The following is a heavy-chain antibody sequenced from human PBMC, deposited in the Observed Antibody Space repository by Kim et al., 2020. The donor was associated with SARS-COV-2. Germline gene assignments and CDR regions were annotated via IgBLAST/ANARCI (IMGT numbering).Heavy chain of an antibody. J-gene: IGHJ3*02. Sequence: ASVKVSCKASGYTFTSYGISWVRQAPGQGLEWMGWISAYNGNTNYAQKLQGRVTMTTDTSTSTAYMELRSLRSDDTAVYYCARDPLYYYDSSGYYQLDAFDIWGQGTMVTVSS. V-gene: IGHV1-18*01. CDR1: GYTFTSYG. CDR2: ISAYNGNT. CDR3: ARDPLYYYDSSGYYQLDAFDI. D-gene: IGHD3-22*01.